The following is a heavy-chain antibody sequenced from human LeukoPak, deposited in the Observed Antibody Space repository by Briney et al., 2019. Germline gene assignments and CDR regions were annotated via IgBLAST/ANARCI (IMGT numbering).Heavy chain of an antibody. CDR3: ARDGREDNRIDY. V-gene: IGHV3-48*01. CDR2: IISSSSTI. Sequence: GGSLRLSCAASGFTFSTYTMSWVRQAPGKGLEWVSYIISSSSTIYYADSVKGRFTISRDNAKNSLYLQMNSLRAEDTAVYYCARDGREDNRIDYWGQGTLVTVSS. D-gene: IGHD1-14*01. CDR1: GFTFSTYT. J-gene: IGHJ4*02.